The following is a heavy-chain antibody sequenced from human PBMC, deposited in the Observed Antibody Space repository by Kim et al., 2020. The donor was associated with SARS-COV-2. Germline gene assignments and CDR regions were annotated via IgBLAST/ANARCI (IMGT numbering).Heavy chain of an antibody. J-gene: IGHJ4*02. CDR3: AKDHSSSWDFDY. CDR2: ISYDGSNK. V-gene: IGHV3-30*18. D-gene: IGHD6-13*01. CDR1: GFTFSSYG. Sequence: GGSLRLSCAASGFTFSSYGMHWVRQAPGKGLEWVAVISYDGSNKYYADSVKGRFTISRDNSKNTLYLQMNSLRAEDTAVYYCAKDHSSSWDFDYWGQGTL.